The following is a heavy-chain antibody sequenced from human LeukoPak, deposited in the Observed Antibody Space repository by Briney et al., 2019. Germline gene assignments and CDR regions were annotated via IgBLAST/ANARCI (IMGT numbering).Heavy chain of an antibody. Sequence: SETLSLTCAVYGGSFSGYYWSWIRQPPGKGLEWIGEINHSGSTNYNPSLKSRVTISVDTSKNQFSLKLSSVTAADTAVYYCARGSYRVVPAAALYYHYYMDVWGKGTTATVSS. J-gene: IGHJ6*03. CDR2: INHSGST. CDR3: ARGSYRVVPAAALYYHYYMDV. V-gene: IGHV4-34*01. D-gene: IGHD2-2*01. CDR1: GGSFSGYY.